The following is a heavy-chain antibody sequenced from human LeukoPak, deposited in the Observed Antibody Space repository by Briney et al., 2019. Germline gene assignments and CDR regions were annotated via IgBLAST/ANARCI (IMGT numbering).Heavy chain of an antibody. CDR3: ARTAARRFDY. D-gene: IGHD6-6*01. V-gene: IGHV1-46*01. Sequence: ASVKVSCKASGYTLPSYFMHWVRQAPGQGLEWMGIINPTGGSTTYAQKFQGRVTMTRDTSTSTVYMELSSLRSDDTAVYYCARTAARRFDYWGQGTLVTVSS. J-gene: IGHJ4*02. CDR1: GYTLPSYF. CDR2: INPTGGST.